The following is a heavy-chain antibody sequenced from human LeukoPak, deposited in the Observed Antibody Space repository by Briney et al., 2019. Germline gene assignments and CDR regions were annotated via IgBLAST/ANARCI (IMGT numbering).Heavy chain of an antibody. CDR2: IYHSGST. CDR1: GGSISSSSYS. V-gene: IGHV4-39*01. D-gene: IGHD1-26*01. J-gene: IGHJ3*01. CDR3: ARLIGAVGAQGGDFDV. Sequence: SVTLSLTCTVSGGSISSSSYSWGWIRQPPGRGLGCFWCIYHSGSTHYNPSLRSRVTISIDTSTNQFSLKMSSVTAADTAVFYCARLIGAVGAQGGDFDVWGQGTMVTVSS.